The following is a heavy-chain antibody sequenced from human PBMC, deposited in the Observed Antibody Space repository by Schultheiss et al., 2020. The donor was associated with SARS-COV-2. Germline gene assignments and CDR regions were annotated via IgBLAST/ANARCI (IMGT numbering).Heavy chain of an antibody. CDR3: ARDSYDSTESPLGY. Sequence: SVKVSCKASGYTFTGYYMHWVRQAPGQGLEWMGGIIPIFGTANYAQKFQGRVTITADESTSTAYMELSSLRSEDTAVYYCARDSYDSTESPLGYWGQGTLVTVSS. V-gene: IGHV1-69*13. CDR1: GYTFTGYY. J-gene: IGHJ4*02. D-gene: IGHD3-22*01. CDR2: IIPIFGTA.